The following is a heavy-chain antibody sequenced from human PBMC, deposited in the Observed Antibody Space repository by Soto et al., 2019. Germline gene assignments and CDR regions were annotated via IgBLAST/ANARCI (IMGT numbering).Heavy chain of an antibody. D-gene: IGHD6-6*01. CDR1: GGSISSGGYS. J-gene: IGHJ4*02. CDR2: IYHSGSP. V-gene: IGHV4-30-2*01. CDR3: AGGIAARPLGY. Sequence: QLQLQESGSGLVKPSQTLSLTCAVSGGSISSGGYSWSWIRQPPGKGLEWIGYIYHSGSPYYNPSLKSRVTISGDRSKNQCSLRLSSVTAADTAVYYCAGGIAARPLGYWGQGTLVTVSS.